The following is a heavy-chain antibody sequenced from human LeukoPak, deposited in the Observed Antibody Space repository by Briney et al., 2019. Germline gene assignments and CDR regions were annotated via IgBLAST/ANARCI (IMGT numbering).Heavy chain of an antibody. J-gene: IGHJ3*01. V-gene: IGHV1-2*02. CDR2: INPNSGGT. CDR3: ARSTLTYSILTGYYSGAFDL. CDR1: GYTFTGYY. Sequence: GASVKVSCKASGYTFTGYYMHWVRQAPGQGLEWMGWINPNSGGTNYAQKFQGRVTMTGDTSASTAYMELSSLRSEDMAVYYCARSTLTYSILTGYYSGAFDLWGQGTMVTVSS. D-gene: IGHD3-9*01.